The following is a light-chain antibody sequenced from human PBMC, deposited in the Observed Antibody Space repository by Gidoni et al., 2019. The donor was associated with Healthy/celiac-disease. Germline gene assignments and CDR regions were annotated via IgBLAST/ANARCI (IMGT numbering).Light chain of an antibody. J-gene: IGKJ2*01. CDR2: WAA. CDR1: QRVLYSSNNKNY. V-gene: IGKV4-1*01. Sequence: DIVMTQSPASLALSLGERATINCKSSQRVLYSSNNKNYLAGYQQKPGQPPKRLIYWAATRESGVPDRCRGRGSGTDFTLTISSLQAEDVAVYYCQQYYSTPQTFGQGTKLEIK. CDR3: QQYYSTPQT.